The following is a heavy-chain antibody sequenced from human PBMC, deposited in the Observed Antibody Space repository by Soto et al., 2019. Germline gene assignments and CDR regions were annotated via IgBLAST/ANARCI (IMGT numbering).Heavy chain of an antibody. CDR1: GCTFSSYA. CDR2: IIPIFGTA. CDR3: ASGRHTAMASYGIDD. J-gene: IGHJ6*02. D-gene: IGHD5-18*01. V-gene: IGHV1-69*13. Sequence: SVKCHVKASGCTFSSYAISWVRQAPGQGLEWMGGIIPIFGTANYAKNFQGRVTITADESTSTAYMELSRMRSEDTAVYYCASGRHTAMASYGIDDWA.